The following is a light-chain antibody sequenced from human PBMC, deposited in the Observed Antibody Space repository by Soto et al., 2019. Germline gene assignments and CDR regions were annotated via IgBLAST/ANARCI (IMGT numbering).Light chain of an antibody. V-gene: IGLV2-14*03. CDR2: DVR. CDR3: SSYTSSSTRV. Sequence: QSVLTQPASVSGSPGQSITISCTGTSSDVGYYNYVSWYQQHPGKAPKLMIYDVRNRPSGVSNRFSGSKSGNTASLTISGLQAEDEADYYCSSYTSSSTRVFGGGTKVTVL. J-gene: IGLJ2*01. CDR1: SSDVGYYNY.